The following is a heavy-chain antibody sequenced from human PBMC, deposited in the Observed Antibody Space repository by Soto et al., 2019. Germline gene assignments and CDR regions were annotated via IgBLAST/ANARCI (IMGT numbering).Heavy chain of an antibody. CDR1: GGSISSSSYY. D-gene: IGHD5-18*01. CDR2: IYYSGST. J-gene: IGHJ5*02. V-gene: IGHV4-39*07. CDR3: ARDRMDTAMVRFGWFDP. Sequence: SETLSLTCTVSGGSISSSSYYWGWIRQPPGKGLEWIGSIYYSGSTYYNPSLKSRVTISVDTSKNQFSLKLSSVPAADTAVYYCARDRMDTAMVRFGWFDPWGQGTLVTVSS.